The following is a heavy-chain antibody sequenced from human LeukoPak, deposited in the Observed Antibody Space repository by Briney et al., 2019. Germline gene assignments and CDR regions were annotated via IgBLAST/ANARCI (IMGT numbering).Heavy chain of an antibody. V-gene: IGHV3-23*01. D-gene: IGHD3-10*01. CDR3: ARDLGITMVRGAFDY. CDR2: ITGSGTT. J-gene: IGHJ4*02. CDR1: GFIFKNYG. Sequence: GGSLRLSCAASGFIFKNYGMSWVRQAPGKGLEWVSFITGSGTTYYADFVKGRFTISRDNAENSLYLQMNSLRAEDTAVYYCARDLGITMVRGAFDYWGQGTLVTVSS.